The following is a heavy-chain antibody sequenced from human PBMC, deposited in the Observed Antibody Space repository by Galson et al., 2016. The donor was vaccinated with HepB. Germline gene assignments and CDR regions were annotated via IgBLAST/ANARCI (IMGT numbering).Heavy chain of an antibody. Sequence: EPLSLTCTVSGASVSSVNSYWNWIRQPPGKGLEWIAYIYNSGSTSYNASLKSRVTISLDTSKNQFSLKVTSVTAADTAVYYCANYNSASGMDVWGQGTTVSVSS. J-gene: IGHJ6*02. CDR3: ANYNSASGMDV. CDR1: GASVSSVNSY. V-gene: IGHV4-61*01. CDR2: IYNSGST.